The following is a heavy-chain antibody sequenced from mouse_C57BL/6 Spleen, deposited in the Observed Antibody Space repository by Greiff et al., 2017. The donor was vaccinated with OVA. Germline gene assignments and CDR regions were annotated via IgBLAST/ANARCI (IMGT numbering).Heavy chain of an antibody. V-gene: IGHV5-9*01. D-gene: IGHD4-1*01. CDR1: GFTFSSYT. J-gene: IGHJ4*01. CDR2: ISGGGGNT. Sequence: EVQLVESGGGLVKPGGSLKLSCAASGFTFSSYTMSWVRQTPEKRLEWVATISGGGGNTYYPDSVKGRFTISRDNAKNTLYLQMISLRSEDTALYYCARLGDHSMDYWGQGTSVTVSS. CDR3: ARLGDHSMDY.